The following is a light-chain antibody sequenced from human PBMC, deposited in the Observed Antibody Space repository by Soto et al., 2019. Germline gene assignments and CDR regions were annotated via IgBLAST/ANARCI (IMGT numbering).Light chain of an antibody. CDR2: GAS. CDR3: QQSYSTPRFT. V-gene: IGKV1-13*02. CDR1: QGINSA. J-gene: IGKJ3*01. Sequence: AIQLTQSPSSLSASVGDRVTITCRPSQGINSALAWFHQKPGRAPKLLIHGASSLESGVPSRISGSGSETDFTLTISSLQPEDFATYYCQQSYSTPRFTFGPGTKVDIK.